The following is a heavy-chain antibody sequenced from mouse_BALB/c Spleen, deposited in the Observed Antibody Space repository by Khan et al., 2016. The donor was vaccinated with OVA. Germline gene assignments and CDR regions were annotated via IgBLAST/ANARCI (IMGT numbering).Heavy chain of an antibody. CDR2: ISSAGDYT. D-gene: IGHD4-1*01. J-gene: IGHJ3*01. V-gene: IGHV5-6*01. CDR3: ASHLTGSFAY. Sequence: EVELVGSGGDLVKPGGSPKLSCAASGFTFSSYGMSWVRQTPDKRLEWVATISSAGDYTYYPDNVKGRFTISRDNAKNTLYLQMSSLRSEDTAVFYCASHLTGSFAYWGQGTLVTVSA. CDR1: GFTFSSYG.